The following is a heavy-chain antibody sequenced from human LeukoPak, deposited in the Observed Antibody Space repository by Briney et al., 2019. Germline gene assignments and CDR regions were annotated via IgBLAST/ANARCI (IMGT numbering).Heavy chain of an antibody. D-gene: IGHD3-10*01. J-gene: IGHJ4*02. Sequence: SVKVSCKTSGYTFSSYGINWVRQAPGQGLEWMGWIIPIFDSANYAQKFQGRVTISADESTSTAYMDLSSLSSEDTAVYYCARGDVGGFGEYFVYWGQGTLVTVTS. V-gene: IGHV1-69*13. CDR1: GYTFSSYG. CDR2: IIPIFDSA. CDR3: ARGDVGGFGEYFVY.